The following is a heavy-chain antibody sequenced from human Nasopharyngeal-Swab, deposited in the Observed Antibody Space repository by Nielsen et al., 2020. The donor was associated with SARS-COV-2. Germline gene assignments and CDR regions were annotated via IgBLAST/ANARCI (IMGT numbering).Heavy chain of an antibody. Sequence: WIRQPPGKGPEWIAEINHSGSTNYNPSLKSRVTLSVDTSMNQVSLEVSSVTAADTAVYYCARGLSGIVPAPILGLGPYYYYYYMDVWGKGTTVTVPS. CDR3: ARGLSGIVPAPILGLGPYYYYYYMDV. D-gene: IGHD2-2*01. CDR2: INHSGST. V-gene: IGHV4-34*01. J-gene: IGHJ6*03.